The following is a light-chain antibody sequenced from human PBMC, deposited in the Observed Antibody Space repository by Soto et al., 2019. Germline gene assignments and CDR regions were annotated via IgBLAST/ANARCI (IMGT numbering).Light chain of an antibody. V-gene: IGKV3D-15*01. J-gene: IGKJ1*01. CDR2: GAS. CDR1: QSVSSN. Sequence: EIVLTQSPGTLSLSPGERATLSCRASQSVSSNLAWYQQKPGQAPRLLFYGASTRATGIPARFSGSGSGTEFSLTINSLQSEDFAVYYCQEYNTWPWTFGQGTKVDIK. CDR3: QEYNTWPWT.